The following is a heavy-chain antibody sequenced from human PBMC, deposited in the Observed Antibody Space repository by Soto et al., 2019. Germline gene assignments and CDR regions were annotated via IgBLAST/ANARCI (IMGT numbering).Heavy chain of an antibody. CDR2: ISSSSSYI. Sequence: EVQLVESGGGLVKPEGSLRLSCGASGFTFSAYSMNWVRQAPGKGLEWVSSISSSSSYIYYADSVKGRFTISRDNANNSLYLQMNSLRAEDTAVYYCASSPYCSGGNCYSLYNWFDPWGQGTLVTVSS. V-gene: IGHV3-21*01. CDR1: GFTFSAYS. CDR3: ASSPYCSGGNCYSLYNWFDP. D-gene: IGHD2-15*01. J-gene: IGHJ5*02.